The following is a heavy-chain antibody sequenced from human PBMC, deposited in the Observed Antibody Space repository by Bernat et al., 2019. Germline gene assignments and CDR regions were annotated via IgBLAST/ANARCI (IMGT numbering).Heavy chain of an antibody. V-gene: IGHV3-15*01. CDR2: IKTKAAGGTT. Sequence: EVQLVESGGGLVKPGGSLRLSCAVSGFSASDAWMAWVRQAPGKGPEWVGRIKTKAAGGTTEYIAPVKGRFTVSRDDSKNTLYLQMNSLKIEDTAVYYCTTEQWTGRVDYWGQGTLVTVSS. CDR3: TTEQWTGRVDY. D-gene: IGHD3/OR15-3a*01. CDR1: GFSASDAW. J-gene: IGHJ4*02.